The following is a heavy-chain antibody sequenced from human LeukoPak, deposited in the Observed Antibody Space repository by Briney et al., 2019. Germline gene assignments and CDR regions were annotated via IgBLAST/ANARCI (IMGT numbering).Heavy chain of an antibody. CDR1: GFTFSDAW. J-gene: IGHJ4*02. Sequence: PGGSLRLSCAASGFTFSDAWMSWVRQALGKGLEWVGRIKSKTDGGITDYAAPVKGKFTISRDDSKNTLYLQMNSPKTEDTAVYYCTTRFGSGIDYWGQGTLVTVSS. CDR2: IKSKTDGGIT. V-gene: IGHV3-15*01. D-gene: IGHD3-10*01. CDR3: TTRFGSGIDY.